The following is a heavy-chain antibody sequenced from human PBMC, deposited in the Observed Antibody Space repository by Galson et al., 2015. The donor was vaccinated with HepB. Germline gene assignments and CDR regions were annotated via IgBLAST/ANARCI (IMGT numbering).Heavy chain of an antibody. CDR3: ARAPNFKSGWPNYYSYYYGLDV. D-gene: IGHD6-19*01. Sequence: CAISGDSVSSNSASWNWVRQSPSRGLEWLGRTHFMSKWYNDYAVSVKTRITIIEDTSKNQFSLHLDSVTPDDTAVYYCARAPNFKSGWPNYYSYYYGLDVWGQGTTVTVSS. J-gene: IGHJ6*02. V-gene: IGHV6-1*01. CDR1: GDSVSSNSAS. CDR2: THFMSKWYN.